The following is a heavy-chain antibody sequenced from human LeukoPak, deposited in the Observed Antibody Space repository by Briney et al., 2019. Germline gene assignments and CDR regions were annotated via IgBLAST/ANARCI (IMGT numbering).Heavy chain of an antibody. J-gene: IGHJ4*02. D-gene: IGHD1-26*01. V-gene: IGHV3-21*04. CDR2: ISSSSSYI. CDR1: GFTFSSYS. Sequence: PGGSLRPSCAASGFTFSSYSMNWVRQAPGKGLEWVSSISSSSSYIYYADSVKGRFTISRDNRKTSLYLQMNSLRTEDTALYYCAKESTGSAGNFDYWGQGTLVTVSS. CDR3: AKESTGSAGNFDY.